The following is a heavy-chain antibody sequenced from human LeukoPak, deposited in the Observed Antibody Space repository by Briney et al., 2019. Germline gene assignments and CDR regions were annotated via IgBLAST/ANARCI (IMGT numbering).Heavy chain of an antibody. CDR1: GFTFSSYA. CDR2: ISYDGSNK. Sequence: PGGSLRLSCAASGFTFSSYAMHWVRQAPGKGLEWVAVISYDGSNKYYADSVKGRFTISRDNSKNTLYLQMNSLRAEDTALYYCAKVSFAGEPGPFDLWGRGTLVTVSS. J-gene: IGHJ2*01. D-gene: IGHD3-10*01. V-gene: IGHV3-30-3*01. CDR3: AKVSFAGEPGPFDL.